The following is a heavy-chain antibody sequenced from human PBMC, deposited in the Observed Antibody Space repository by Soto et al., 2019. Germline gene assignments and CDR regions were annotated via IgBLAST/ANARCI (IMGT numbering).Heavy chain of an antibody. V-gene: IGHV4-59*08. CDR2: IYYSGST. CDR1: GGCIYSYY. Sequence: PSETLSLTCTASGGCIYSYYWSWILQPPGKGLEWIGYIYYSGSTNYNPSLKSRVTISVDTSRNQFSLKLSSVTAADTAVYYCARRAHSYYIGVWGKGTSVTGSS. J-gene: IGHJ6*03. CDR3: ARRAHSYYIGV.